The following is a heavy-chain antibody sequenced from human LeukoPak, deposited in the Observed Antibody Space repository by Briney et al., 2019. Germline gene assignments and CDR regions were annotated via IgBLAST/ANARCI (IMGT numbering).Heavy chain of an antibody. CDR1: GYSFTNYW. Sequence: GESLKISCKGSGYSFTNYWIGWVRQMPGKGLEWMAIIDPRDSETKYSPSFQGHVTISADKSISTAYLQWSSLKASGTAMYYCARHSISELRLAFDIWGQGTVVTISS. J-gene: IGHJ3*02. D-gene: IGHD1-7*01. V-gene: IGHV5-51*01. CDR2: IDPRDSET. CDR3: ARHSISELRLAFDI.